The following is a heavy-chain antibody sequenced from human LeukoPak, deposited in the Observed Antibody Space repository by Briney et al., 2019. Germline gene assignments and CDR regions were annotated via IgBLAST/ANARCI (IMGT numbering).Heavy chain of an antibody. CDR2: ISDSGGRT. Sequence: PGGSLRLSCAASGFTFSSYSMNWVRQAPGKGLEWVAGISDSGGRTNYADSVKGRFTISRANPKNTLYLQMNRLRAEDTAVYFCAKRGVVIRVILVGFHKEAYYFDSWGQGALVTVSS. V-gene: IGHV3-23*01. J-gene: IGHJ4*02. D-gene: IGHD3-22*01. CDR3: AKRGVVIRVILVGFHKEAYYFDS. CDR1: GFTFSSYS.